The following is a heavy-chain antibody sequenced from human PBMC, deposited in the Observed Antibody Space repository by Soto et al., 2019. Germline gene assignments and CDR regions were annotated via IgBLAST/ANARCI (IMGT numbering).Heavy chain of an antibody. D-gene: IGHD4-17*01. CDR2: ISYDGSNK. CDR1: GFTFSSYA. Sequence: GGSLRLSCAASGFTFSSYAMHWVRQAPGKGLEWVAVISYDGSNKYYADSVKGRFTISRDNSKNTLYLQMNSLRAEDTAVYYCASSYGDYLRNFDYWGQGTLVTVSS. J-gene: IGHJ4*02. V-gene: IGHV3-30-3*01. CDR3: ASSYGDYLRNFDY.